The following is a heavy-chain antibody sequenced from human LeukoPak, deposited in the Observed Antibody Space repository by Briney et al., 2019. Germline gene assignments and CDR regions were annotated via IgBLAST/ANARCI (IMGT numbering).Heavy chain of an antibody. V-gene: IGHV1-8*01. J-gene: IGHJ4*02. CDR2: MNPNSGNT. Sequence: GASVKVSCKASGYTFTSYDINWVRQATGQGLEWMGWMNPNSGNTGYAQKFQGRVTMTRNTSISTAYMELSRLRSDDTAVYYCARRPPVCTNGVCYSYFDYWGQGTLVTVSS. CDR1: GYTFTSYD. D-gene: IGHD2-8*01. CDR3: ARRPPVCTNGVCYSYFDY.